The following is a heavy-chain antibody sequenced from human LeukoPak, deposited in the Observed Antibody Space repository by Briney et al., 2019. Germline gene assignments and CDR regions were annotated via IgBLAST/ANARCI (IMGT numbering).Heavy chain of an antibody. J-gene: IGHJ3*01. V-gene: IGHV3-7*01. Sequence: PGGSLRLSCTGSGFTFSNYWMSWVRQAPGKGLEWVANIKQDGSESHYVDSVKGRFTLSRDNAKNSLFLQMHSLRAEDTAVYYCARDHYFVVVPAAGAFDVWGQGTGVTVSS. CDR1: GFTFSNYW. D-gene: IGHD2-15*01. CDR3: ARDHYFVVVPAAGAFDV. CDR2: IKQDGSES.